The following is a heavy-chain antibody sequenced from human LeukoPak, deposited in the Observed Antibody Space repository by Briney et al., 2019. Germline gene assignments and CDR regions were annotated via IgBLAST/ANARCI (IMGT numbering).Heavy chain of an antibody. J-gene: IGHJ5*02. CDR2: IYYSRST. Sequence: SETLSLTCTVSGGSISSSSYYWGWIRQPPGKGLEWIGSIYYSRSTYYNPSLKSRVTISVDTSKNQFSLKLSSVTAADTAVYYCARHFGLFDPWGQGTLVTVSS. D-gene: IGHD3-3*01. CDR1: GGSISSSSYY. V-gene: IGHV4-39*01. CDR3: ARHFGLFDP.